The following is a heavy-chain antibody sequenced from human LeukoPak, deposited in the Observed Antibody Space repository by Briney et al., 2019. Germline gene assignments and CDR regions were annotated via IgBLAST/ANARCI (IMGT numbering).Heavy chain of an antibody. D-gene: IGHD3-3*01. V-gene: IGHV1-46*01. CDR2: INPSGGRT. CDR1: GYIFTNYY. CDR3: ARYAGFWSGYTAFDI. J-gene: IGHJ3*02. Sequence: ASVKISCKASGYIFTNYYLYWVRQAPGQGLDWMGIINPSGGRTSYEQKFQGRVTMTRGTSISTAYMELSRLRSDDTAVYYCARYAGFWSGYTAFDIWGQGTMVTVSS.